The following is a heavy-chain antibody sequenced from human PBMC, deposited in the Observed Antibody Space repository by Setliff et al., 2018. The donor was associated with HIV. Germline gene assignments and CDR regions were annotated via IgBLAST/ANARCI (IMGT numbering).Heavy chain of an antibody. D-gene: IGHD3-10*01. CDR2: IHYDEKT. Sequence: SETLSLTCTVSGDSASNSRYYWAWIRQPPGKGLEYIGSIHYDEKTYYNPSLKGRVSMSVDTSRNQFSLRLNSVTAADTSLYFCARGIRFGDLVPPYFDYWGQGISVTVSS. V-gene: IGHV4-39*01. J-gene: IGHJ4*02. CDR1: GDSASNSRYY. CDR3: ARGIRFGDLVPPYFDY.